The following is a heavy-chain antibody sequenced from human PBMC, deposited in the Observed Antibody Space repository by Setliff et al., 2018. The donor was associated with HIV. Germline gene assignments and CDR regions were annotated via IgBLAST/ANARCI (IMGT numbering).Heavy chain of an antibody. D-gene: IGHD5-12*01. J-gene: IGHJ4*02. CDR3: ASLFQYSGHDWFDF. V-gene: IGHV4-39*01. CDR2: VYYTGRS. Sequence: SETMSLTCTASGGSISSTAYYWGWIRQPPGKGLEWIVSVYYTGRSFFNPSLKSRLTMSVGRSKNQFSLKLTSVTAADTAVYYCASLFQYSGHDWFDFWGQGTLVTVS. CDR1: GGSISSTAYY.